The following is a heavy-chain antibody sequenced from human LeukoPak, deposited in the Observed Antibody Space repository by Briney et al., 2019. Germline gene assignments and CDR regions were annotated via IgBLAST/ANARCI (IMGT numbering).Heavy chain of an antibody. CDR2: ISSGSSTI. D-gene: IGHD5-24*01. J-gene: IGHJ4*02. CDR1: GFTFSSYS. CDR3: ARVLGDGYNFIYYFGY. Sequence: GGSLRLSCAASGFTFSSYSMNWVRQAPGKGLEWVSYISSGSSTIYYADSVKGRFTISRDNAKNSLYLQMNSLRDEDTAVYYCARVLGDGYNFIYYFGYWGQGTLVTVSS. V-gene: IGHV3-48*02.